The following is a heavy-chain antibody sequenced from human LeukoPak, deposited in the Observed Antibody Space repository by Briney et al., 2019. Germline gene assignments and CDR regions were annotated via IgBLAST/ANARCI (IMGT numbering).Heavy chain of an antibody. V-gene: IGHV1-69*13. CDR3: ARAKLRGTLNWFDP. D-gene: IGHD5-12*01. Sequence: ASVKVSCKASGGTFSSYAISWVRQAPGQGLEWMGGIIPIFGTANYAQKFQGRVTITADESTSTAYMELSSLRSEDTAVYYCARAKLRGTLNWFDPWGQGTLVTVSS. CDR2: IIPIFGTA. J-gene: IGHJ5*02. CDR1: GGTFSSYA.